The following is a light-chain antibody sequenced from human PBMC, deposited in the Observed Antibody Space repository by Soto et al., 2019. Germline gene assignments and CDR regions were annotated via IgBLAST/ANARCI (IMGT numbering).Light chain of an antibody. J-gene: IGKJ2*01. V-gene: IGKV3-15*01. CDR3: QQYNKCPVT. CDR1: ESVGGS. CDR2: AAS. Sequence: EIVMTQSPATLSVSPGVRATLSCRASESVGGSLVWYQQKPGQAPRLLIYAASTRASAIPARISGSGSGTEFTLTISSLQSEDFAVNYCQQYNKCPVTFGQGTKLEIK.